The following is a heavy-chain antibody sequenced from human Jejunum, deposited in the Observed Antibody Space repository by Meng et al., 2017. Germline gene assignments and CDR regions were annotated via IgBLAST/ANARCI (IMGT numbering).Heavy chain of an antibody. D-gene: IGHD1-26*01. CDR2: IKSRSYGGTT. V-gene: IGHV3-15*01. CDR3: ATLVGYHTDS. J-gene: IGHJ4*02. CDR1: GFIFNDAW. Sequence: EVQLVESGGDLVKPGGSLRLDCAASGFIFNDAWMSWVRQAPGKGLEWVGRIKSRSYGGTTDYAAPVKGRFIISRDDSTNTVYLQMNSLKTEDTAVYYCATLVGYHTDSWGQGTLVTVSS.